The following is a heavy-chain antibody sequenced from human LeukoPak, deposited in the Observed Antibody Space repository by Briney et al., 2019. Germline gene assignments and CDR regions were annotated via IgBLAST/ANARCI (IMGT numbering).Heavy chain of an antibody. CDR2: ITNNDGTT. V-gene: IGHV3-11*01. CDR3: ARGRGVVVAGMGYYFDY. Sequence: PGGSLRLSCAASGFTFSDYYMSWIRQAPGKGLEWISYITNNDGTTYYADSVRGRFTVSRGNAKNSLYLQMNSLRAEDTAIYYCARGRGVVVAGMGYYFDYWGQGILVTVSS. J-gene: IGHJ4*02. CDR1: GFTFSDYY. D-gene: IGHD2-15*01.